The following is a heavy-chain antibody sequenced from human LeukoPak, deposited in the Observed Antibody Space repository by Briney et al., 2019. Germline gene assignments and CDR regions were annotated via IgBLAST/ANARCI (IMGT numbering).Heavy chain of an antibody. CDR1: GGSISSYY. CDR3: VRTYSIGWSTGVFDI. J-gene: IGHJ3*02. Sequence: SETLSLTCTVSGGSISSYYWNWIRQPPGKGLEWIGYISYSGSTSYNPSLKSRLTISVDTSKNQFSLKLSSVTAADTAVYYCVRTYSIGWSTGVFDIWGQGTMVTVSS. V-gene: IGHV4-59*01. CDR2: ISYSGST. D-gene: IGHD6-19*01.